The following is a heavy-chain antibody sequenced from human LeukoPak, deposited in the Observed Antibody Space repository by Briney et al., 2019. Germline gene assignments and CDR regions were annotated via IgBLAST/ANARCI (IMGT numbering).Heavy chain of an antibody. J-gene: IGHJ4*02. CDR1: GGSFSRYY. CDR3: ARVWGYSGYDSSHFDY. D-gene: IGHD5-12*01. V-gene: IGHV4-34*01. Sequence: PSETLSLTCAVYGGSFSRYYWSWIRQPPGKGLEWIGSIYHSGSTYYKPSLKSRVTISVDTSKNQFSLKLSSVTAADTAVYYCARVWGYSGYDSSHFDYWGQGTLVTVSS. CDR2: IYHSGST.